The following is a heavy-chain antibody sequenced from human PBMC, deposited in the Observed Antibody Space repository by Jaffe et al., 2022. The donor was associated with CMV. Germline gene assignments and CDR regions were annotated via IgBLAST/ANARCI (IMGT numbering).Heavy chain of an antibody. CDR2: IRSKANSYAT. CDR1: GFTFSGSA. Sequence: EVQLVESGGGLVQPGGSLKLSCAASGFTFSGSAMHWVRQASGKGLEWVGRIRSKANSYATAYAASVKGRFTISRDDSKNTAYLQMNSLKTEDTAVYYCTSVDYGDDYWGQGTLVTVSS. CDR3: TSVDYGDDY. D-gene: IGHD4-17*01. V-gene: IGHV3-73*02. J-gene: IGHJ4*02.